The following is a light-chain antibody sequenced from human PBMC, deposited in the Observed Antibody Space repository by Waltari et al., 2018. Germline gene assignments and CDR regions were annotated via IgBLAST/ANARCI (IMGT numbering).Light chain of an antibody. CDR3: QQYYSTPQLT. V-gene: IGKV4-1*01. CDR1: QSVLYSSNNKNY. J-gene: IGKJ4*01. Sequence: DIVMTQSPDSLAVSLGDRATINLKSSQSVLYSSNNKNYLTWYQQKPGQPPKLLIYWASTRESGVPDRFSGSGSGTDFTLTISSLQAEDVAVYYCQQYYSTPQLTFGGGTKVEIK. CDR2: WAS.